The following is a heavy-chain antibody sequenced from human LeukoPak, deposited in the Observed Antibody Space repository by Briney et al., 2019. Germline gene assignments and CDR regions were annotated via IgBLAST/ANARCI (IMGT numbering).Heavy chain of an antibody. V-gene: IGHV3-30*02. D-gene: IGHD3-10*01. J-gene: IGHJ4*02. Sequence: GVSLRLSCAASGFTFSSYGMHWVRQAPGKGLEWVAFIRYDGSNKYYADSVKGRFTISRDNSKNTLYLQMNSLRAEDTAVYYCAKELQWFGELVGGAPDYWGQGTLVTVSS. CDR3: AKELQWFGELVGGAPDY. CDR2: IRYDGSNK. CDR1: GFTFSSYG.